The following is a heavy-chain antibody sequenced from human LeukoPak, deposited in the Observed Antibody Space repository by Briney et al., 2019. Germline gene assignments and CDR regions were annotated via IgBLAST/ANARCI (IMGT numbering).Heavy chain of an antibody. CDR2: ISGDNGNT. Sequence: PGGSLRLSCAASGFSFSDYYMSWVRQAPGQGLEWMGWISGDNGNTYYAQKLQGRVTMTTDTSTSTAYMELRSLRSDDTAVYYCARDCDRSGYYCYWGQGTLVTVSS. V-gene: IGHV1-18*04. CDR1: GFSFSDYY. D-gene: IGHD3-22*01. CDR3: ARDCDRSGYYCY. J-gene: IGHJ4*02.